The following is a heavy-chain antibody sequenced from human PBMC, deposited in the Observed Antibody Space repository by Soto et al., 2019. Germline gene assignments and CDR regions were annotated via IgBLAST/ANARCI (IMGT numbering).Heavy chain of an antibody. Sequence: PSETLSLTCTVSGGSISSYYWSWIRQPPGKGLEWIGYIYYSGSTNYNPSLKSRVTISVDTSKNQFSLKLSSVTAADTAVYYCARDSPELRQLPHYWGQGTLVTVSS. CDR3: ARDSPELRQLPHY. D-gene: IGHD1-7*01. CDR2: IYYSGST. CDR1: GGSISSYY. V-gene: IGHV4-59*01. J-gene: IGHJ4*02.